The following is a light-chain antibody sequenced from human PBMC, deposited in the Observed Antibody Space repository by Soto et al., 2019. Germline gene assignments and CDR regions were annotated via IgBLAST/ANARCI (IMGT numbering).Light chain of an antibody. V-gene: IGKV3-20*01. Sequence: EIVLTQSPGTLSLSPGERATLSCRASQSVSRSHLAWYQQKPGQAPRLLIYGASSRATGIADRFSGSGLGTDFPLTISRLEPEDFAVYYCQQYGNSPPYSFGQGPKWEIK. CDR3: QQYGNSPPYS. CDR1: QSVSRSH. CDR2: GAS. J-gene: IGKJ2*03.